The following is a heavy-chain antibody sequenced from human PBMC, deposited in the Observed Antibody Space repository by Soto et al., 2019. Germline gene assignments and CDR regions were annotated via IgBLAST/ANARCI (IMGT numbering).Heavy chain of an antibody. CDR1: GFTFSDYA. D-gene: IGHD5-12*01. J-gene: IGHJ4*02. CDR3: AKGYFSGYDLAYFDY. Sequence: HPGGSLRLSCAASGFTFSDYAMSWVRQAPGKGLEWVSSISGSADNTYYADSVKGRFTISRDNSKNILFLQVNSLRAEDTAVYYCAKGYFSGYDLAYFDYWGQGTLVTVSS. V-gene: IGHV3-23*01. CDR2: ISGSADNT.